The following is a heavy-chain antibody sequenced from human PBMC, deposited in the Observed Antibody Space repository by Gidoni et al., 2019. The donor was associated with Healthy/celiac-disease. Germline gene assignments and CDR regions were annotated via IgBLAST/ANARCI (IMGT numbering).Heavy chain of an antibody. J-gene: IGHJ3*02. D-gene: IGHD5-12*01. CDR2: YWDDDK. V-gene: IGHV2-5*02. CDR3: AHSGGYDYLRGAFDI. Sequence: YWDDDKRYSPSLKSRLTITKDTSKNQVVLTMTNMDPVDTATYYCAHSGGYDYLRGAFDIWGQGTMVTVSS.